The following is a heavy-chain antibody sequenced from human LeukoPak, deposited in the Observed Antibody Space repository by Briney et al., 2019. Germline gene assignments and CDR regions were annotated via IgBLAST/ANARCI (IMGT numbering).Heavy chain of an antibody. V-gene: IGHV1-46*01. J-gene: IGHJ2*01. D-gene: IGHD1-26*01. CDR1: GYTFTTYY. CDR2: INPSGGST. CDR3: GRDPGVGGSWYFDL. Sequence: ASVKVSCKASGYTFTTYYIHWVRQAPGQGLEWMGIINPSGGSTSYARNFQGRITMTRDTSASTVYMELSSLRSEDTAVYYCGRDPGVGGSWYFDLWGRGTLVTVSS.